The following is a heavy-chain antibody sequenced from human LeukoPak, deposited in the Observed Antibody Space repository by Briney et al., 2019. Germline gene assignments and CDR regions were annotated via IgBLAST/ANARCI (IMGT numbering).Heavy chain of an antibody. J-gene: IGHJ4*02. Sequence: EASVKVSCKASGYTFTGYYMHWVRQAPGQGLEWMGWINPNSGGTNYAQKFQGRVTMTRDTSISTAYMELSRLRSDDTAVYYCARVHRHYYDSSGPVDYWGQGTLVTASS. CDR3: ARVHRHYYDSSGPVDY. D-gene: IGHD3-22*01. V-gene: IGHV1-2*02. CDR2: INPNSGGT. CDR1: GYTFTGYY.